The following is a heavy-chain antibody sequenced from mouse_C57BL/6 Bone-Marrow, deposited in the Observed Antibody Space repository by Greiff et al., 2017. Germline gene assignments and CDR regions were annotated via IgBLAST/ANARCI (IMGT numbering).Heavy chain of an antibody. Sequence: VQLKQSGPVLVKPGASVKMSCKASGYTFTDYYMNWVKQSHGKSLEWIGVINPYNGGTSYNQKFKGKATLTVDKSSSTAYMELNSLTSEDSAVYYCAPYYGSSYRYYAMDYWGQGTSVTVSS. J-gene: IGHJ4*01. CDR3: APYYGSSYRYYAMDY. CDR2: INPYNGGT. V-gene: IGHV1-19*01. CDR1: GYTFTDYY. D-gene: IGHD1-1*01.